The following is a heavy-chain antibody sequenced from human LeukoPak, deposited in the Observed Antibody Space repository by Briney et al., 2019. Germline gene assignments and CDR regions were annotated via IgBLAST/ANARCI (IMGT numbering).Heavy chain of an antibody. D-gene: IGHD3-9*01. CDR1: GYTFTSYG. Sequence: ASVKVSCKASGYTFTSYGISWVRQAPGQGLEWMGWISAYNGNTNYAQKFQVRVTMTRDMSTSTVYMELSSLTSEDTAVYYCARPRYTNSQDAFDIWGQGTMVTVSS. V-gene: IGHV1-18*01. J-gene: IGHJ3*02. CDR3: ARPRYTNSQDAFDI. CDR2: ISAYNGNT.